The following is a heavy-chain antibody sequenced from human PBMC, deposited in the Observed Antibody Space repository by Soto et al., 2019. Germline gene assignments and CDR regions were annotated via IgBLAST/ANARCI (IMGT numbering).Heavy chain of an antibody. CDR1: GFSLSTSGVG. Sequence: SGPTLVNPTQTLTLTCTFSGFSLSTSGVGVGWIRQPPGKALEWLALIYWDDDKRYNPSLKSRLTITKDTSKNQVVLTMTNMDPVDTATYCCAHSRITRVRGLITDSNFDYWGQGTLVTVSS. CDR3: AHSRITRVRGLITDSNFDY. D-gene: IGHD3-10*01. V-gene: IGHV2-5*02. CDR2: IYWDDDK. J-gene: IGHJ4*02.